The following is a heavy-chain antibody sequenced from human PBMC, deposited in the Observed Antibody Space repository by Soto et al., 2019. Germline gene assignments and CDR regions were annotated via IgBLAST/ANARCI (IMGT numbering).Heavy chain of an antibody. CDR3: ARGGGSYIEDYFDY. Sequence: QVQLVESGGGVVQPGRSLRLSCAASGFTFSSYGMHWVRQAPGKGLEWVAVIWYDGSNKYYADSVKSRFTISRDNSKNTLYLQMNSLRAEDTAVYYCARGGGSYIEDYFDYWGQGTLVTVSS. D-gene: IGHD1-26*01. CDR2: IWYDGSNK. CDR1: GFTFSSYG. V-gene: IGHV3-33*01. J-gene: IGHJ4*02.